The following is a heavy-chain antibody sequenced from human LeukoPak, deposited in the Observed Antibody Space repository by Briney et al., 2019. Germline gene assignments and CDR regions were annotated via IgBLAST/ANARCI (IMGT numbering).Heavy chain of an antibody. V-gene: IGHV4-31*03. CDR2: IYFSENT. CDR3: ARVSYGGNFFDY. D-gene: IGHD2-21*01. J-gene: IGHJ4*02. CDR1: GGSISSGGYY. Sequence: SETLSLTCTVSGGSISSGGYYWSWIRQHPGKGLEWTGYIYFSENTYYNPSLKSRVTISVDTSKNQFSLKLSSVTAADTAVYYCARVSYGGNFFDYWGQGTLVTVSS.